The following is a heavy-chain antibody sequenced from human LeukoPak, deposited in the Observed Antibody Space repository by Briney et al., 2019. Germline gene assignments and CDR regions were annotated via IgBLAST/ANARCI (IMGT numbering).Heavy chain of an antibody. Sequence: PGGSLRLSCAASGFTFRSFGMHWVRQAPGKGLEWVAFIRYDGSNKYYADSVKGRFTISRDNSKNTLYLQMNSLRAEDTAVYYCAKDRDGSGSCFDYWGQGTLVTVSS. CDR3: AKDRDGSGSCFDY. CDR2: IRYDGSNK. D-gene: IGHD3-10*01. V-gene: IGHV3-30*02. J-gene: IGHJ4*02. CDR1: GFTFRSFG.